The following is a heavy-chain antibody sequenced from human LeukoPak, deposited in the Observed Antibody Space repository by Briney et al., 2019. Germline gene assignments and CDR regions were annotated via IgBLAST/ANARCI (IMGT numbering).Heavy chain of an antibody. Sequence: GASLRLSCSSSGFTFRSYAMDSVRPAAGKGLELEAVIALDAYRDYHADSVKGRLTISKDNYKNTLYLQMNSLRAEDTAVYYCARDFSGASRIDYWGQGTLVTVSS. J-gene: IGHJ4*02. CDR2: IALDAYRD. V-gene: IGHV3-30-3*01. CDR3: ARDFSGASRIDY. CDR1: GFTFRSYA. D-gene: IGHD4/OR15-4a*01.